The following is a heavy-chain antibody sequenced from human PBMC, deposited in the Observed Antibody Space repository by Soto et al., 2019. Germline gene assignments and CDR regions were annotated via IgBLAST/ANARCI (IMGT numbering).Heavy chain of an antibody. CDR2: IYYSGST. Sequence: SETLSLTCTVSGGSISSSSYYWGWIRQPPGKGLEWIGSIYYSGSTYYKPSLKSRVTISVDTSKNQFSLKLRFVTAADTAVYYCARHYSGFDYWGQGTLVTVSS. CDR3: ARHYSGFDY. CDR1: GGSISSSSYY. J-gene: IGHJ4*02. V-gene: IGHV4-39*01. D-gene: IGHD4-4*01.